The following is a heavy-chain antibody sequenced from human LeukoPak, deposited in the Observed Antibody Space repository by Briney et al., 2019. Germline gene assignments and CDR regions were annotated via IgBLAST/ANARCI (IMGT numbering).Heavy chain of an antibody. CDR2: IYYSGST. D-gene: IGHD4-23*01. Sequence: SETLSLTCTVSGGSISSSSYYWGWIRQPPGKGLEWIGSIYYSGSTYYNPSLKSRVTISVDTSKNQFSLKLSSVTAADTAVYYCARLDYGGKDYYYYMDVWGKGTTVTVSS. V-gene: IGHV4-39*07. J-gene: IGHJ6*03. CDR3: ARLDYGGKDYYYYMDV. CDR1: GGSISSSSYY.